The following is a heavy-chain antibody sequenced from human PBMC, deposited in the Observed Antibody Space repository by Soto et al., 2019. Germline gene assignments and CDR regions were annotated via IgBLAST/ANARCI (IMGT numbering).Heavy chain of an antibody. CDR1: GFTVSSNY. CDR3: ARAGLNWFDA. D-gene: IGHD3-10*01. Sequence: PGGSLRLSCAASGFTVSSNYMSWVRQAPGKGLEWVSVIYSGGSTYYADSVKGRFTISRGNSKNTLNLQMNSLRAEDTAVYYCARAGLNWFDAWGQGTLVTVSS. V-gene: IGHV3-53*01. CDR2: IYSGGST. J-gene: IGHJ5*02.